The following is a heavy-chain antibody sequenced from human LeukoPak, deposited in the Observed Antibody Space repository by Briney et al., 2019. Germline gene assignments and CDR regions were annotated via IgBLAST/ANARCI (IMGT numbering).Heavy chain of an antibody. Sequence: GASVKVSCKASGYTFTSYDINWVRQATGQGLEWMGWMNPNSGNTGYAQKFQGRVTITRNTSISTAYMELNSLRAEDTAVYYCARGGLRYFDWLSPFDYWGQGTLVTVSS. J-gene: IGHJ4*02. CDR3: ARGGLRYFDWLSPFDY. D-gene: IGHD3-9*01. V-gene: IGHV1-8*03. CDR1: GYTFTSYD. CDR2: MNPNSGNT.